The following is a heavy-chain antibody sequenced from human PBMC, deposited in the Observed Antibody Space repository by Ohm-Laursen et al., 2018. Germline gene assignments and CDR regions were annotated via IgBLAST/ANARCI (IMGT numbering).Heavy chain of an antibody. D-gene: IGHD3-3*01. J-gene: IGHJ4*02. V-gene: IGHV3-23*01. Sequence: SLRLSCSASGFTFSSYAMSWVRQTPGKSLECISTISGSGASSHYADSVKGRFTISRDNAKNTLYLQMNSLRAEDTAVYYCAKASDYDFWSSTHYFDYWGQGTLVTVSS. CDR1: GFTFSSYA. CDR2: ISGSGASS. CDR3: AKASDYDFWSSTHYFDY.